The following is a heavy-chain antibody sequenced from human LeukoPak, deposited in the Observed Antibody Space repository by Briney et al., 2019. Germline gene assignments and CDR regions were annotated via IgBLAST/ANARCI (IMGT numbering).Heavy chain of an antibody. CDR3: AKDVDSSGYYHFDY. J-gene: IGHJ4*02. D-gene: IGHD3-22*01. Sequence: GGSLRLSCAASGXTFSSYGMHWVRQAPGKGLEWVAVISYDGSNKYYADSVKGRFTISRDNSKNTLYLQMNSLRAEDTAVYYCAKDVDSSGYYHFDYWGQGTLVTVSS. CDR1: GXTFSSYG. V-gene: IGHV3-30*18. CDR2: ISYDGSNK.